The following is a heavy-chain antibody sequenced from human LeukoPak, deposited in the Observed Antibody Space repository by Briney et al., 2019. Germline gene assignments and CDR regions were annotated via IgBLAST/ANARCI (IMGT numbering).Heavy chain of an antibody. CDR3: ARVGLGITIFGVVKNAFDI. CDR1: GFTFSSCG. V-gene: IGHV3-30*12. J-gene: IGHJ3*02. CDR2: ITYDGINK. D-gene: IGHD3-3*01. Sequence: GGSLRLSCAASGFTFSSCGMYWVRQAPGKGLEWVAFITYDGINKYYAESVKGRFTISRDNSKNTLSPQMNSLRAEDTAVYYCARVGLGITIFGVVKNAFDIWGQGTMVTVSS.